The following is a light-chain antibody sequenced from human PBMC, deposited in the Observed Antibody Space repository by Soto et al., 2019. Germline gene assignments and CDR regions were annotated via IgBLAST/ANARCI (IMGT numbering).Light chain of an antibody. CDR3: QQYYSTPFT. V-gene: IGKV4-1*01. Sequence: DIVMPPSPDSLAVSLGERATINCKSSQSVLYSSNNKNYLAWYQQKPGQPPKLLIYWASARESGVPDRVSGSGSGTDFTLAISSLQAEDVAVYYCQQYYSTPFTFGGGTKVDIK. CDR2: WAS. CDR1: QSVLYSSNNKNY. J-gene: IGKJ4*01.